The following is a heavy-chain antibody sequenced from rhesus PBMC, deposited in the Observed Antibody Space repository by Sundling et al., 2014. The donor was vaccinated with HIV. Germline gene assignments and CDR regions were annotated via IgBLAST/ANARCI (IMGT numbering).Heavy chain of an antibody. J-gene: IGHJ4*01. Sequence: EVQLAESGGGLVQPGGSLRLSCAASGFTFSGYEMHWVRQAPGKGPESVSVIGGDSSYTHYADSVKGRFTISRDNAKNSLSLQMNSLRAEDTAVYYCARQYYNIWTGYYKGFDYWGQGVLVTVSS. CDR3: ARQYYNIWTGYYKGFDY. CDR2: IGGDSSYT. D-gene: IGHD3-3*01. V-gene: IGHV3-115*02. CDR1: GFTFSGYE.